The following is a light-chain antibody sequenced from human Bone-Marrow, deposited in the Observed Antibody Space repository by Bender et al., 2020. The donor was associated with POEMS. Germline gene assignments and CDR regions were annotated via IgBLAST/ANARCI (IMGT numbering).Light chain of an antibody. V-gene: IGLV1-44*01. J-gene: IGLJ3*02. CDR3: AGWDDSLNGWV. CDR2: SSH. CDR1: SSNIGAHA. Sequence: QSVLTQPPPASGTPGQRVTISCSGGSSNIGAHAVNWYQHLPGTAPKLLIYSSHRRPSEVPDRFSGSRSGTSASLAISGLQAEDEADYYCAGWDDSLNGWVFGGGTKLTVL.